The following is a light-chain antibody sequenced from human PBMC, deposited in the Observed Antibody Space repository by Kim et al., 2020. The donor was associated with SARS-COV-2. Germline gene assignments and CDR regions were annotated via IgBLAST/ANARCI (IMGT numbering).Light chain of an antibody. V-gene: IGLV3-27*01. Sequence: SYELTQPSSVSVSPGQTARITCSGDVLAKKYARWFQQKPGQAPVLVIYKDSERPSGIPERFSGSSSGTTVTLTISGAQVEDDADYYCYSAADNRGVFGGGTQLTVL. CDR1: VLAKKY. CDR2: KDS. J-gene: IGLJ3*02. CDR3: YSAADNRGV.